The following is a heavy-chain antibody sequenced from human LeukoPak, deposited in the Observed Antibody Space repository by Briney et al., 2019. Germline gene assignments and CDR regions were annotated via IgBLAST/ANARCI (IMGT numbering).Heavy chain of an antibody. V-gene: IGHV3-48*03. CDR1: GFTFRRYE. J-gene: IGHJ4*02. CDR2: TSSSGSTI. Sequence: GGSLRLSCAASGFTFRRYEMNWVRQAPGRGLGWVSYTSSSGSTIYHADYVKGRFTISRYNAKNSLYLKIHSIRAEDTALYYCAGGVGGSFDWGQGTLVTVSS. CDR3: AGGVGGSFD. D-gene: IGHD1-26*01.